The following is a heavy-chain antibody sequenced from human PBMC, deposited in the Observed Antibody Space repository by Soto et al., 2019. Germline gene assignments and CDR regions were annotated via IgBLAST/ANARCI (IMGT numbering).Heavy chain of an antibody. Sequence: QVTLKEAGPTLLKPTQTLTLTCTFSGFSLSTSGMGVGWIRQPPGKALEWLALIYWDDDRRHSPSLKSRLTXXXXXXXXXXXXXXXXXXXXXXXXXXXXXRXXXXXXXLPYYFDYWGQGTLVTVSS. J-gene: IGHJ4*02. CDR1: GFSLSTSGMG. V-gene: IGHV2-5*02. CDR3: XXRXXXXXXXLPYYFDY. CDR2: IYWDDDR.